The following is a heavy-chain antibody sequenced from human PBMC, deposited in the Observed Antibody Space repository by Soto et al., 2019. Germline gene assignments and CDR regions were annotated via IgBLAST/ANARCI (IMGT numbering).Heavy chain of an antibody. Sequence: SETLSLTCTVSGGSSSSSSYYWGWIRQPPGKGLEWIGSFYYSGSTNYNPSLKRRVTISVDTSKNQFSLKLSSVTAADTAVYYCARSGHLFDYWGQGILVTVSS. D-gene: IGHD3-10*01. CDR2: FYYSGST. CDR3: ARSGHLFDY. V-gene: IGHV4-39*07. J-gene: IGHJ4*02. CDR1: GGSSSSSSYY.